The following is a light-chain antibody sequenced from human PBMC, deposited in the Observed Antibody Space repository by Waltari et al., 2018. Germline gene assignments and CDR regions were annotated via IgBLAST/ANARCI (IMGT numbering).Light chain of an antibody. Sequence: SALTQPDSVSGSPGQSITISCSGISSDSGGYNYVPWYQQHPGEAPNVIIYDVSNRPSGVSNRFSGSKSGSSASLTISGLQAEDEADYYCSSFTSSTTGIFGGGTKLTVL. J-gene: IGLJ2*01. CDR2: DVS. CDR3: SSFTSSTTGI. V-gene: IGLV2-14*01. CDR1: SSDSGGYNY.